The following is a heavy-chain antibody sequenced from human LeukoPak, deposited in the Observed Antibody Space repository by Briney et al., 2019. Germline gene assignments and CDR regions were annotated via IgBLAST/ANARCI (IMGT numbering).Heavy chain of an antibody. V-gene: IGHV4-59*01. CDR1: GGSISSYY. CDR2: IYYSGST. Sequence: SETLSLTCTVSGGSISSYYWSWIRQPPGKGLEWIGYIYYSGSTNYNPSLKSRVTISVDTSKNQFSLKLSSVTAADTAVYYCASGEQLVRIDYWGQGTLVTVSS. J-gene: IGHJ4*02. D-gene: IGHD6-13*01. CDR3: ASGEQLVRIDY.